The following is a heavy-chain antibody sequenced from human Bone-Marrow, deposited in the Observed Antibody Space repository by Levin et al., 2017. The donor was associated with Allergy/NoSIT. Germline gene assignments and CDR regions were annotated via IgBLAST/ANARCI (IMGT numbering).Heavy chain of an antibody. D-gene: IGHD3-3*01. Sequence: GASVKVSCKASGGTFSTYAIGWVRQAPGQGLEWMGGITPISGTVNYAQKFQGRVTITADGSTGTGYMELSSLKSEDTAVYYCARAEGLFGLVGGLDYWGQGTLVTVSS. J-gene: IGHJ4*02. CDR1: GGTFSTYA. CDR2: ITPISGTV. V-gene: IGHV1-69*13. CDR3: ARAEGLFGLVGGLDY.